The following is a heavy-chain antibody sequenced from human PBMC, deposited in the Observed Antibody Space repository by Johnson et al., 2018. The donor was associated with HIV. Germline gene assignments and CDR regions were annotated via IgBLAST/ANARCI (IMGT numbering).Heavy chain of an antibody. Sequence: QMQLVESGGGVVQPGRSLRLSCAASGFTFSSYGMHWVRQAPGKGLEWVAVISYDGSNKYYADSVKGRFTISRDNSKNTLYLQMNSLRAEDTAVYYCAKGSGVATLVTGAFDIWGQGTMVTVSS. D-gene: IGHD4-23*01. J-gene: IGHJ3*02. CDR2: ISYDGSNK. V-gene: IGHV3-30*18. CDR3: AKGSGVATLVTGAFDI. CDR1: GFTFSSYG.